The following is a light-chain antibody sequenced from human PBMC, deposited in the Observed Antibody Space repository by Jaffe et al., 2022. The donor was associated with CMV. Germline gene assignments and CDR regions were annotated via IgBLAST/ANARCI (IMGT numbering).Light chain of an antibody. V-gene: IGLV2-11*01. Sequence: QSALTQPRSVSGSPGQSVTLSCTGTSSNVGSYSYVSWFQQHPGKAPKLIIYGVTKRPSGVPDRFSGSKSGNTASLTISGLQAEDEADYYCSSYAGYYTALFGGGTKLTVL. CDR3: SSYAGYYTAL. J-gene: IGLJ2*01. CDR2: GVT. CDR1: SSNVGSYSY.